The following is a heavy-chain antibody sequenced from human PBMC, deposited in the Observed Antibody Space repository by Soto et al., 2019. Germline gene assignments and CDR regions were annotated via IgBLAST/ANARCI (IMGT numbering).Heavy chain of an antibody. CDR2: INLNDGGT. CDR3: VSDAPSQQSILDR. Sequence: ASVKVSCKASEYSFGDYYLHWLRQAPGQGLEWMGWINLNDGGTNYARKFQGRVTMTSDKSITTVYMELSSLRYDDTAVYYCVSDAPSQQSILDRWGPGTLVPVSS. D-gene: IGHD6-13*01. J-gene: IGHJ5*02. CDR1: EYSFGDYY. V-gene: IGHV1-2*02.